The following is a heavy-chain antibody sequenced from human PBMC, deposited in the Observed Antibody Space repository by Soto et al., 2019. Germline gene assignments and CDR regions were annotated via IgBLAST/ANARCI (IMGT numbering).Heavy chain of an antibody. CDR1: GFTFSSYD. Sequence: GGSLRLSCAASGFTFSSYDMHWVRQGPGKGLEWVSAIGTAGDTNYAGSVKGRFTISRENAKNSLYLQMNSLRAGDTAIYFCARAIGPTLFDYWGQGTLVTVSS. D-gene: IGHD3-22*01. CDR3: ARAIGPTLFDY. V-gene: IGHV3-13*04. J-gene: IGHJ4*02. CDR2: IGTAGDT.